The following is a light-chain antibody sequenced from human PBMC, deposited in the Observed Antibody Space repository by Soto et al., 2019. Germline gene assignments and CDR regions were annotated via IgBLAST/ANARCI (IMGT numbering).Light chain of an antibody. CDR3: AAWDDTLKGLV. Sequence: QLVLTQPPSASGTPGQRVTISCSGSSSNIGSNYVYWYQQVPGTAPRLLMYRASQRPSGVPDRFSGPKSGTSASLAISGLRSEDEADYYCAAWDDTLKGLVFGGGTKLTVL. CDR2: RAS. CDR1: SSNIGSNY. J-gene: IGLJ2*01. V-gene: IGLV1-47*01.